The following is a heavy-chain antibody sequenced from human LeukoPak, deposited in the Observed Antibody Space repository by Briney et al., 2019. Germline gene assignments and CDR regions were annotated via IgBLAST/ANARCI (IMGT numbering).Heavy chain of an antibody. CDR1: GFTFSSYW. CDR2: IASDGSST. D-gene: IGHD5-24*01. Sequence: GGSLRLSCAASGFTFSSYWMNWVRQAPGKGLVWVSRIASDGSSTTYADSVKGRFSISRDNAKNTLYLQVNSLRVEDTAVYYCASLVGRDGYNFPIDYWGQGTLVTVSS. J-gene: IGHJ4*02. CDR3: ASLVGRDGYNFPIDY. V-gene: IGHV3-74*01.